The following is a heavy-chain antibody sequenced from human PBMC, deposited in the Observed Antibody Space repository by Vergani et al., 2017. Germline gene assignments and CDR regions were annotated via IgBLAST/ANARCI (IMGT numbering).Heavy chain of an antibody. V-gene: IGHV4-61*02. Sequence: QVQLQESGPGLVKPSQTLSLTCTVSGSSISGPYYHWSWIRQPAGKGLEWLGRIFTGGSTNYNPSLRSRVTMSLHTSMTQFSLMLSSVTAADTAVYYCARAKFCSGPRCYGTFDIWGQGTVVTVSS. D-gene: IGHD2-2*01. CDR3: ARAKFCSGPRCYGTFDI. CDR2: IFTGGST. CDR1: GSSISGPYYH. J-gene: IGHJ3*02.